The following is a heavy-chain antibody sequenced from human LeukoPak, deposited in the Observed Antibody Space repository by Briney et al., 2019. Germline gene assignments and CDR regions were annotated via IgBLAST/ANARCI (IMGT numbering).Heavy chain of an antibody. CDR1: GGSISSYY. CDR2: IYYSGST. Sequence: PSETLSLTCTVSGGSISSYYWSWIRQPPGKGLEWIGYIYYSGSTNYNPSLKSRVTISADTSKNQFSLKLSSVTAADTAVYYCARDLGFLGALDPWGQGTLVTVSS. J-gene: IGHJ5*02. CDR3: ARDLGFLGALDP. V-gene: IGHV4-59*01. D-gene: IGHD3-16*01.